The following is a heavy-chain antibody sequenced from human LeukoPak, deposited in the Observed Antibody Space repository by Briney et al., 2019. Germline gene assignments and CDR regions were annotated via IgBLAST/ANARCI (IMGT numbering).Heavy chain of an antibody. J-gene: IGHJ4*02. V-gene: IGHV3-23*01. Sequence: GGSLRLSCAASRFTFNIYAMTWVRQAPGKGLEWVSAITAGSKSTYIADSVRGRFTISRDNSKNTLYLQMNGLRAEDTAVYYCARGRGWIYDSWGRGTLVTVSS. CDR1: RFTFNIYA. CDR2: ITAGSKST. CDR3: ARGRGWIYDS. D-gene: IGHD6-19*01.